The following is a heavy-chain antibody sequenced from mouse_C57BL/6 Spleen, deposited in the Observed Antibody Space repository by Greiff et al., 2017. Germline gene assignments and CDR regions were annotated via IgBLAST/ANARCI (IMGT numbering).Heavy chain of an antibody. Sequence: QVQLQQSGAELARPGASVKMSCKASGYTFTSYTMHWVKQRPGQGLEWIGYINPSSGYTKYNQKFKDKATLTADKSSSTAYMQLSSLTSEDSAVYYGTRILYGNYDDYYAMDYGCQRTSVTVSS. D-gene: IGHD2-1*01. CDR2: INPSSGYT. J-gene: IGHJ4*01. CDR3: TRILYGNYDDYYAMDY. CDR1: GYTFTSYT. V-gene: IGHV1-4*01.